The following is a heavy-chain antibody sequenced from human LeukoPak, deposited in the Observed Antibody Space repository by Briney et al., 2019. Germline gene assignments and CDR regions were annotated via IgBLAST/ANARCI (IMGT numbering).Heavy chain of an antibody. Sequence: PGGSLRLSCTASGFTFGDYSMNWFRQAPGKGLEWVGFIIRKAFGGTTEYAASVKCRFTISRDDSKRLAYLQMTSLKTEDTAVYYCTRARSATHDYWGQGTLVTVSS. CDR1: GFTFGDYS. CDR3: TRARSATHDY. J-gene: IGHJ4*02. CDR2: IIRKAFGGTT. D-gene: IGHD2-15*01. V-gene: IGHV3-49*03.